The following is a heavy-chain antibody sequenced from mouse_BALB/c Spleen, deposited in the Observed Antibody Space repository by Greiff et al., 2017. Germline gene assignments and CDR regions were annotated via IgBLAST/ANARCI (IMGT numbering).Heavy chain of an antibody. CDR3: ARSRSTMITTRAMDY. V-gene: IGHV3-2*02. CDR2: ISYSGST. Sequence: EVKLQESGPGLVKPSQSLSLTCTVTGYSITSYYAWNWIRQFPGNKLEWMGYISYSGSTSYNPSLKSRISITRDTSKNQFFLQLNSVTTEDTATYYCARSRSTMITTRAMDYWGQGTSVTVSS. D-gene: IGHD2-4*01. CDR1: GYSITSYYA. J-gene: IGHJ4*01.